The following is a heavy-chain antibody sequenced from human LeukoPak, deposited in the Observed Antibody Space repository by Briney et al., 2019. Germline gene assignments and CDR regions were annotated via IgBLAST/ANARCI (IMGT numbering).Heavy chain of an antibody. Sequence: SETLSLTCTVSRGSISGGGFYWAWIRQHPGQGLEWIGYITHSGSTYYNPALESRISIFRDTSKNQFSLSLTSLTAADTAVYFCAIVDWDSYYLDSWGQGSLVTVSS. CDR1: RGSISGGGFY. D-gene: IGHD1-7*01. V-gene: IGHV4-31*03. CDR3: AIVDWDSYYLDS. J-gene: IGHJ4*02. CDR2: ITHSGST.